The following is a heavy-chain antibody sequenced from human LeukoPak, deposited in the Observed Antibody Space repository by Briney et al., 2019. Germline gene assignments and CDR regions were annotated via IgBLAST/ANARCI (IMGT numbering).Heavy chain of an antibody. D-gene: IGHD3-16*01. CDR1: GYTFTGNY. J-gene: IGHJ3*02. CDR3: ARLHPVITFRGVPLGSFDI. CDR2: INPNSGGT. V-gene: IGHV1-2*02. Sequence: GASVKVSCKASGYTFTGNYIHWVRQAPGQGLEWMGWINPNSGGTNYAQRFQGRVTMTRDTSISTAYLDLSRLRSDDTAVYYCARLHPVITFRGVPLGSFDIWGQGTMVTVSS.